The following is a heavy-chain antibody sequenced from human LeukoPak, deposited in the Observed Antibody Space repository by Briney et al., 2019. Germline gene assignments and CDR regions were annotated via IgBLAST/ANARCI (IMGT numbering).Heavy chain of an antibody. V-gene: IGHV1-2*04. CDR2: INPNSGGT. Sequence: HVASVKVSCTASGYTFTGYYMHWVRQAPGQGLEWMGWINPNSGGTNYAQKFQGWVTMTRDTSISTAYMELSRLRSDDTAVYYCARAGSRYSDNWFDPWGQGTLVTVSS. D-gene: IGHD2-15*01. CDR1: GYTFTGYY. J-gene: IGHJ5*02. CDR3: ARAGSRYSDNWFDP.